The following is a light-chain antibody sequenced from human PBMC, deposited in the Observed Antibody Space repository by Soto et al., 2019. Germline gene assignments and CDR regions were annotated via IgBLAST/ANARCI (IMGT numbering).Light chain of an antibody. Sequence: QSVLTQPASVSGSPGQSITISCTGTSSDVGAYDYVSWYQQHPDKAPKLIIFVVSNRPSGVSNRFSGSKSGNTASLTLSGLQAEDEADYYCSLYTSSDTPYVFGTGTKLTVL. CDR3: SLYTSSDTPYV. CDR2: VVS. V-gene: IGLV2-14*01. J-gene: IGLJ1*01. CDR1: SSDVGAYDY.